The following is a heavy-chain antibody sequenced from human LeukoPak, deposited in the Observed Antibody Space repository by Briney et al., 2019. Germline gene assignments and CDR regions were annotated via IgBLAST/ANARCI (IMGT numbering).Heavy chain of an antibody. V-gene: IGHV4-38-2*02. CDR1: GYSISSGYY. D-gene: IGHD2-15*01. CDR3: AGGVGYCSGGSCYSVDY. CDR2: IYHSGST. Sequence: SETLSLTCTVSGYSISSGYYWGWTRQPPGKGLEWIGSIYHSGSTYYNPSLKSRVTISVDTSKNQFSLKLSSVTAADTAVYYCAGGVGYCSGGSCYSVDYWGQGTLVTVSS. J-gene: IGHJ4*02.